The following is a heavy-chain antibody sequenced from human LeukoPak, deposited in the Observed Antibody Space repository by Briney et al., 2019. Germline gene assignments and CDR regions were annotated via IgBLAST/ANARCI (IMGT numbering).Heavy chain of an antibody. CDR1: GFTFCSLW. CDR3: ARVDGWYDY. D-gene: IGHD6-19*01. Sequence: GGSLRVSCAASGFTFCSLWLTWVRPAPGQGRVWVVNIKQEGSEKYYEDSVKGRFTISRDNAKNSLYLQMNSLRAEDTAVYYCARVDGWYDYWGQGTLVTVSS. V-gene: IGHV3-7*01. CDR2: IKQEGSEK. J-gene: IGHJ4*02.